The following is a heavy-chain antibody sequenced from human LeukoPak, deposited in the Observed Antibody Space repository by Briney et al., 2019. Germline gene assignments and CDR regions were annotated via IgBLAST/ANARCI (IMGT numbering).Heavy chain of an antibody. CDR2: MKLDGSER. V-gene: IGHV3-7*01. D-gene: IGHD3-22*01. CDR3: ARIRYYYDSSGNPTD. J-gene: IGHJ4*02. CDR1: GFTFSSYW. Sequence: GGSLRLSCAASGFTFSSYWMSWVRQAPGKGLEWVANMKLDGSERYYVDSVKGRFTISRDNARNSLYLQMNSLRAEDTAVYYCARIRYYYDSSGNPTDWGQGTLVTVSS.